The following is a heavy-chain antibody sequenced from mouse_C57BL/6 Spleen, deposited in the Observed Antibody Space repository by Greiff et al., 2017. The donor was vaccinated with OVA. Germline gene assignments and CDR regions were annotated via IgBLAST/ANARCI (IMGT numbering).Heavy chain of an antibody. CDR2: INPNNGGT. Sequence: VQLQHSGPELVKPGASVKIPCKASGYTFTDYNMDWVKQSHGKSLEWIGDINPNNGGTIYNQKFKGKATLTVDKSSSTAYMELRSLTSEDTAVYYCARSGYGSSNWYFDVWGTGTTVTVSS. CDR3: ARSGYGSSNWYFDV. CDR1: GYTFTDYN. J-gene: IGHJ1*03. D-gene: IGHD1-1*01. V-gene: IGHV1-18*01.